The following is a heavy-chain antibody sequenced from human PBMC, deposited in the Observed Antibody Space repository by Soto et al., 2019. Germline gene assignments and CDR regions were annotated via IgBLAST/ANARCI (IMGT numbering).Heavy chain of an antibody. D-gene: IGHD4-4*01. Sequence: GESLKISCKGSGYSFTSYWIGWVRQMPGKGLEWMGIIYPGDSDTRYSPSFQGQVTISADKSISTAYLQWSSLKASDTAMYYCARHIIRSTVTTYYYYGMDVWGQGTTVTVSS. CDR2: IYPGDSDT. CDR3: ARHIIRSTVTTYYYYGMDV. J-gene: IGHJ6*02. CDR1: GYSFTSYW. V-gene: IGHV5-51*01.